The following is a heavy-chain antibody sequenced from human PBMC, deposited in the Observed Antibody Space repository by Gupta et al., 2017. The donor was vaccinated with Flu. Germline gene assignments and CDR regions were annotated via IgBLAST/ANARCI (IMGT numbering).Heavy chain of an antibody. V-gene: IGHV3-66*02. Sequence: EEQLLESGGGLVQPEKSLRLSCAVSGFTVGGNFMTWVRQAPGRGLECVSGIYAVGNTYYSDSVKGRFTIARDNSKNTVYLQMNSLRDDDTAVYYCARGLNFDVWGQGTTVTVSS. CDR1: GFTVGGNF. CDR2: IYAVGNT. J-gene: IGHJ3*01. CDR3: ARGLNFDV.